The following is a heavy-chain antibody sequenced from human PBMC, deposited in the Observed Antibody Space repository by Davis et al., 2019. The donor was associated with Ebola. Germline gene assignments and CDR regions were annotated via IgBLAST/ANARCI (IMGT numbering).Heavy chain of an antibody. CDR1: GFTFNSYA. J-gene: IGHJ4*02. D-gene: IGHD6-19*01. V-gene: IGHV3-30-3*01. Sequence: PGGSLRLSCAISGFTFNSYAMHWVRQAPGKGLEWMAVISYDGSDKYYADSVKGRFTISRDNSKNTLYLQMNSLRAEDTALYYCAREARGYSSGCFDYWGQGTLVTVSS. CDR3: AREARGYSSGCFDY. CDR2: ISYDGSDK.